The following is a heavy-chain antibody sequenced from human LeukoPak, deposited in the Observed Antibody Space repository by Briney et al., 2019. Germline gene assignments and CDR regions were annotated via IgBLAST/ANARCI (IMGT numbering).Heavy chain of an antibody. Sequence: PGGSLRLSCAASGFTFSSYAMSWVRQAPGKGLEWVSAISSSGGSTYYADSVKGRFTISRDNSKNTLYLQMNSLRAEDTAVYYCAKLWDYGDRSFDYWGQGTLVTVSS. CDR3: AKLWDYGDRSFDY. CDR2: ISSSGGST. CDR1: GFTFSSYA. V-gene: IGHV3-23*01. J-gene: IGHJ4*02. D-gene: IGHD4-17*01.